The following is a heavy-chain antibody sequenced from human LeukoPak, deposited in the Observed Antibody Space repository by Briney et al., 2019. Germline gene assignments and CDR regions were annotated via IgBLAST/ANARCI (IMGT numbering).Heavy chain of an antibody. D-gene: IGHD2-2*01. CDR2: IYYSGST. CDR3: ARHTDVAVPAAIGGFDP. CDR1: GGSISSYY. Sequence: SSETLSLTCTVSGGSISSYYWSWIRQPPGKGLEWIGYIYYSGSTNYNPSLKSRDTISVDTSKNQFSLKLSSVTAADTAVYYCARHTDVAVPAAIGGFDPWGQGTLVTVSS. V-gene: IGHV4-59*08. J-gene: IGHJ5*02.